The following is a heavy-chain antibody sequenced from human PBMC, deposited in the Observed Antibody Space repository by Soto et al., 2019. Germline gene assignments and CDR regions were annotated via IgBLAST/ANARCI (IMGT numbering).Heavy chain of an antibody. CDR1: GYTFTGYY. J-gene: IGHJ5*02. Sequence: ASVKVSCKTSGYTFTGYYIHWVRQAPGQGLEWMGWISPDSGGTNYAQKFQGRVTITADESTSTAYMELSSLRSEDTAVYYCARGGEYSSSPFPYNWFDPWGQGTLVTVSS. D-gene: IGHD6-13*01. CDR3: ARGGEYSSSPFPYNWFDP. CDR2: ISPDSGGT. V-gene: IGHV1-2*02.